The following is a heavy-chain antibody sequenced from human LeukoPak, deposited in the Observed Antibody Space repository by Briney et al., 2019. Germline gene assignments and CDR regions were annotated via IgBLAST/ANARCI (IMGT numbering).Heavy chain of an antibody. V-gene: IGHV1-8*01. CDR1: GYTFTSYD. Sequence: ASVKVSCKASGYTFTSYDINWVRQATGQGLEWMGWMNPNSGNTGYAQKFQGRVTMTRNTSISTAYMELSSLRSEDTAVHYCARGCRSAAGTSNWFDPWGQGTLVTVSS. CDR2: MNPNSGNT. J-gene: IGHJ5*02. D-gene: IGHD6-13*01. CDR3: ARGCRSAAGTSNWFDP.